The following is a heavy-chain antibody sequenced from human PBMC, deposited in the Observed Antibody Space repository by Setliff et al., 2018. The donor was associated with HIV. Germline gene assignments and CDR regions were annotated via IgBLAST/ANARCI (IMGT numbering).Heavy chain of an antibody. CDR1: GFSLSNARMG. CDR2: IFSNDEK. CDR3: ARGHYDFWSGYYGGVDFDY. Sequence: SGPTLVNPTETLTLTCTVSGFSLSNARMGVSWIRQSPGKALEWLAHIFSNDEKSYNISLKKRLAISKDTSKGQVALTMTNMDPVDTATYYCARGHYDFWSGYYGGVDFDYWGQGTPVTV. D-gene: IGHD3-3*01. V-gene: IGHV2-26*01. J-gene: IGHJ4*02.